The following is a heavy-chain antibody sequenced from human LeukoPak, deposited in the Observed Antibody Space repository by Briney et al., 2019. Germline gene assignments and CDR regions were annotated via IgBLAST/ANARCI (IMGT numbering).Heavy chain of an antibody. D-gene: IGHD3-22*01. CDR3: TKSNGSGLIRI. J-gene: IGHJ3*02. CDR1: GDSLTGYY. Sequence: SETLSLTCTVSGDSLTGYYWGWIRQPPGKGLEWIGNIYYTGNTYYNPSLKSRVTISLDTSKNQFSLKVFSMTAADTAVYYCTKSNGSGLIRICGRGTMVTVSS. V-gene: IGHV4-39*07. CDR2: IYYTGNT.